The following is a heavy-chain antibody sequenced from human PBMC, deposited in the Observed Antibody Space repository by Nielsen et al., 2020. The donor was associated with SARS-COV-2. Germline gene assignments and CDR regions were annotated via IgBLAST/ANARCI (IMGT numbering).Heavy chain of an antibody. D-gene: IGHD2-21*02. CDR2: IYYSGST. CDR1: GGSFSGYY. J-gene: IGHJ4*02. Sequence: SETLSLTCAVYGGSFSGYYWSWIRQHPGKGLEWIGYIYYSGSTYYNPSLKSRVTISVDTSKNQFSLKLSSVTAADTAVYYCARSKVTAEFDYWGQGTLVTVSS. V-gene: IGHV4-31*11. CDR3: ARSKVTAEFDY.